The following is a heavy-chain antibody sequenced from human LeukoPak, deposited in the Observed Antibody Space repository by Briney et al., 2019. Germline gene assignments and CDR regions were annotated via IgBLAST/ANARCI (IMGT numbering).Heavy chain of an antibody. D-gene: IGHD1-26*01. Sequence: GGSLRLSCAASGFTFSSFGMHWLRQAPGKGLEWVAYIRYDGSNKKYAYSLEGRFTISRDNSKNALYLQIDSLRPEDTAVYYCAKKSGAAFYKWFDPWGQGTLVTVSS. CDR2: IRYDGSNK. CDR3: AKKSGAAFYKWFDP. CDR1: GFTFSSFG. J-gene: IGHJ5*02. V-gene: IGHV3-30*02.